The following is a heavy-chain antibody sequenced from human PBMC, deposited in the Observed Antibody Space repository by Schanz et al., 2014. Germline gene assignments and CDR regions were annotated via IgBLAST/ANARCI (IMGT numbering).Heavy chain of an antibody. CDR2: ISTFTNEDT. J-gene: IGHJ3*02. CDR3: ARDTMPGTFDI. V-gene: IGHV1-18*01. Sequence: QVQLVQSWAEVKGPGASVTVSCKTSGYTFSDYGISWVRQAPGQGTEFMGWISTFTNEDTNSAQRCQGRLTRTTNTSTSTAYKELSSLRSEDTAIYCGARDTMPGTFDIWGQGTMVTVSS. CDR1: GYTFSDYG. D-gene: IGHD1-1*01.